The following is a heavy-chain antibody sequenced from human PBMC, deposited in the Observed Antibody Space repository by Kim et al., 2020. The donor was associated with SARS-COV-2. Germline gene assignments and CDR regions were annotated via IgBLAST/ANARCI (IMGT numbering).Heavy chain of an antibody. CDR3: ARGVTMIPYYYYGMDV. Sequence: SETLSLTCTVSGGSISSYYWSWIRQPPGKGLEWIGYIYYSGSTNYNPSLKSRVTISVDTSKNQFSLKLSSVTAADTAVYYCARGVTMIPYYYYGMDVWG. CDR2: IYYSGST. D-gene: IGHD3-22*01. V-gene: IGHV4-59*01. CDR1: GGSISSYY. J-gene: IGHJ6*02.